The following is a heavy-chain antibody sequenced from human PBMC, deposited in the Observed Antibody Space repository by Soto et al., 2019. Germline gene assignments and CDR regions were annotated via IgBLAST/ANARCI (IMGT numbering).Heavy chain of an antibody. J-gene: IGHJ4*02. CDR2: ISSSSSYI. D-gene: IGHD3-9*01. CDR3: ALGAIRSFDWALDY. V-gene: IGHV3-21*06. Sequence: GGSLRLSCSASGFTCSSYSMNWGRQAPGKGLEWVSSISSSSSYIYYADSVKGRFTISRDSAKNSLYLQMNSLRAEDTAVYYCALGAIRSFDWALDYWGQGTLVTVSS. CDR1: GFTCSSYS.